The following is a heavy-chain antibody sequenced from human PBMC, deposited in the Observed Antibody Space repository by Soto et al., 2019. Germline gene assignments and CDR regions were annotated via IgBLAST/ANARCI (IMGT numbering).Heavy chain of an antibody. CDR3: ARDTVLTGMFDL. V-gene: IGHV4-30-4*02. J-gene: IGHJ5*02. Sequence: KPSETLSLTCTVSGGSISSGDYYWSWIRQPPGKGLEWIGYIYYSGSTYYNPSLGSRVTISIDAPENQISLKLTSVTAADTAFYYCARDTVLTGMFDLWGQGTLVTVSS. CDR2: IYYSGST. CDR1: GGSISSGDYY. D-gene: IGHD4-17*01.